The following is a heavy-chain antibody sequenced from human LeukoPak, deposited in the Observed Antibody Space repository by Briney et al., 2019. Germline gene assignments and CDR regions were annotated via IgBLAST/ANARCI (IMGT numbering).Heavy chain of an antibody. V-gene: IGHV4-59*08. CDR1: GGSISSYY. CDR2: IYYSGST. J-gene: IGHJ4*02. CDR3: ARGASRDGSGY. D-gene: IGHD5-24*01. Sequence: SETLSLTCTVSGGSISSYYWSWIRQPPGKGLEWIGYIYYSGSTNYNPSLKSRVTISVDASKNQFSLKLSSVTAADTAVYYCARGASRDGSGYWGQGTLVTVSS.